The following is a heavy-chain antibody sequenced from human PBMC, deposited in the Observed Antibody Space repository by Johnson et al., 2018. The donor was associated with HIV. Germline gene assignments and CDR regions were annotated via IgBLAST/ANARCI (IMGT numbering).Heavy chain of an antibody. J-gene: IGHJ3*01. V-gene: IGHV3-7*05. CDR3: ARDVYAGAHEN. CDR1: RSSFSTYW. CDR2: IRQDGNEI. D-gene: IGHD5/OR15-5a*01. Sequence: EQLVESGGGVVRPGGSLKLSCAASRSSFSTYWMAWVRQAPGKRLEWLTNIRQDGNEINYADSVKGRFTISRDNAKNSLYLQMNSLRAEDTAVYYCARDVYAGAHENWGQGTRVTVSS.